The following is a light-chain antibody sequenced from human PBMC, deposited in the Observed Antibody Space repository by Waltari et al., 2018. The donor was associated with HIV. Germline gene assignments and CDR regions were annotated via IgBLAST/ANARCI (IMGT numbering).Light chain of an antibody. V-gene: IGLV1-40*01. CDR3: QSYDSSLSSWI. CDR2: GNT. Sequence: QSVLTQPPSLSGAPGQRVTIPCTGSTPNIGAPFDVHWYQQFPDKAPTLPIHGNTLRPSGVPDRFSASPSGSSASLAITGLHLEDEATYYCQSYDSSLSSWIFGGGTKLTVL. J-gene: IGLJ2*01. CDR1: TPNIGAPFD.